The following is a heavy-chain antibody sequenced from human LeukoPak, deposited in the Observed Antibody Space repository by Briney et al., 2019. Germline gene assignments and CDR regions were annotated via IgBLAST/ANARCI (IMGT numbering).Heavy chain of an antibody. Sequence: GGSLRLSCAASGFLFNNYWMSWVRQAPGRGLEWVGNIDERGSGKWYVDSVKGRFTMSRDNAKNSLFLEMNSLRVEDTAVYYCARDRGDGYNYRSPFDSWGQGTLVTVSS. V-gene: IGHV3-7*01. J-gene: IGHJ4*02. CDR2: IDERGSGK. D-gene: IGHD5-24*01. CDR1: GFLFNNYW. CDR3: ARDRGDGYNYRSPFDS.